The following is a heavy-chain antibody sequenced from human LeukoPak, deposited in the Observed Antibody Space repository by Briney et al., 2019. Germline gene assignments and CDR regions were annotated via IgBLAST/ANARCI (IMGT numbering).Heavy chain of an antibody. CDR2: ISSSSSYI. CDR1: GFTLSSYS. CDR3: ARKSCSSTSCYYYFDY. Sequence: GGSLRLSCAASGFTLSSYSMNWVRQAAGKGLEWVSSISSSSSYIYYADPVKGRFTISRDNAKNSLYLQMNSLRAEDTAVYYCARKSCSSTSCYYYFDYWGQGTLVTVSS. J-gene: IGHJ4*02. V-gene: IGHV3-21*01. D-gene: IGHD2-2*01.